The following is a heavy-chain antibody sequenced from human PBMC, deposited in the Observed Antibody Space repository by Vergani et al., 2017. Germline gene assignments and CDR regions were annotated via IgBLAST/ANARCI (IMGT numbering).Heavy chain of an antibody. CDR2: IRQDGSDK. D-gene: IGHD1-26*01. Sequence: VQLVESGGGLVQPGGSLRLSCAASGFTFSNYWMSWVRQAPGKGLEWVANIRQDGSDKYYVDSVKGRFTISKDNAKNSLYLQMNSLRAEDTAVYYCARDWEAGQLYPDLDYWGQGTLVTVSS. CDR1: GFTFSNYW. V-gene: IGHV3-7*03. J-gene: IGHJ4*02. CDR3: ARDWEAGQLYPDLDY.